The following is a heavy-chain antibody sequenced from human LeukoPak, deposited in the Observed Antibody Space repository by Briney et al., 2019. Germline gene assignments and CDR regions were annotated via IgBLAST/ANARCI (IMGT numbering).Heavy chain of an antibody. CDR1: GFTVSSNY. CDR3: ARLLRYFDWSVGFDY. D-gene: IGHD3-9*01. CDR2: IYSGGST. J-gene: IGHJ4*02. V-gene: IGHV3-53*01. Sequence: PGGSLRLSCAASGFTVSSNYMSWVRQAPGKGLEWVSVIYSGGSTYYADSVKGRFTISRDNSKNTLYLQMNRLRAEDTAVYYCARLLRYFDWSVGFDYWGQGTLVTVSS.